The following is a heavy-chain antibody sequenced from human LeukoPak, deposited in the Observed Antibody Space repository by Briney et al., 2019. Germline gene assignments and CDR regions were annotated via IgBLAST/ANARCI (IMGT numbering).Heavy chain of an antibody. CDR3: AKDGAGSDAFNI. J-gene: IGHJ3*02. CDR2: IRYDGSNK. Sequence: GGSLRLSCAASGFTFSDYYMSWIRQAPGKGLEWVAFIRYDGSNKYYADSVKGRFTISRDNSKNTLYLQMNSLRAEDTAVYYCAKDGAGSDAFNIWGQGTMVTVSS. D-gene: IGHD6-19*01. CDR1: GFTFSDYY. V-gene: IGHV3-30*02.